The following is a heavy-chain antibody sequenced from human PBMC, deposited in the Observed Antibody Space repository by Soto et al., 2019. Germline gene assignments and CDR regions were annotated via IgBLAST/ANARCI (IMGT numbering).Heavy chain of an antibody. D-gene: IGHD6-6*01. V-gene: IGHV1-2*04. Sequence: SVKVSCKASGYTFTGYYMHCVRQTPGQGLEWMGWINPNSGGTNYAQKFQGWVTMTRDTSISTAYMELSRLRSDDTAVYYCASALEYSSSSYAFDIWGQGTMVTVSS. CDR3: ASALEYSSSSYAFDI. CDR2: INPNSGGT. CDR1: GYTFTGYY. J-gene: IGHJ3*02.